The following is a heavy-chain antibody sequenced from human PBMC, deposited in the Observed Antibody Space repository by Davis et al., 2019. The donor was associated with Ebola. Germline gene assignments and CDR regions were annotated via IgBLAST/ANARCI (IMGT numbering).Heavy chain of an antibody. D-gene: IGHD2-8*02. J-gene: IGHJ4*02. CDR1: GGSISSYY. V-gene: IGHV4-59*01. CDR3: ASGGLTGVLDY. Sequence: MPSETLSLTCTVSGGSISSYYWSWIRQPPGKGLKWIGYIYYSGSTNYNPSLKSRVTISVDTSKNQFSLKLSSVTAADTAVYYCASGGLTGVLDYWGQGTLVTVSS. CDR2: IYYSGST.